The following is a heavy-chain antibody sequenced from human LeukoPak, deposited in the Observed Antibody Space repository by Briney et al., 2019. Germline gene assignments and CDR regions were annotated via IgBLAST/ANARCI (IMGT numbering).Heavy chain of an antibody. CDR1: GGSINSYY. V-gene: IGHV4-4*07. J-gene: IGHJ4*02. D-gene: IGHD4-23*01. Sequence: SETLSLTCTVSGGSINSYYWSWIRQPAGKGLEWIGRIYSSGSTNYNPSLKSRVSMSVDTSKNQFSLKLTSVTAADTAVYYCARGGKATVVTMWGQGILVTDSS. CDR3: ARGGKATVVTM. CDR2: IYSSGST.